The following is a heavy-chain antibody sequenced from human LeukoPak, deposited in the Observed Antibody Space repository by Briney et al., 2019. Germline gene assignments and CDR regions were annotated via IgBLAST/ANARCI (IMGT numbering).Heavy chain of an antibody. CDR3: ARSVEMALFDY. D-gene: IGHD5-24*01. V-gene: IGHV1-69*01. CDR1: GGTFSSYA. Sequence: SVKVSCKASGGTFSSYAISWVRQAPGQGLEWMGGIIPIFGTANSAHKFHGRVTIPPDESTSTAYMALSSLSSEDTAVYYCARSVEMALFDYWGQGTLVTVSS. CDR2: IIPIFGTA. J-gene: IGHJ4*02.